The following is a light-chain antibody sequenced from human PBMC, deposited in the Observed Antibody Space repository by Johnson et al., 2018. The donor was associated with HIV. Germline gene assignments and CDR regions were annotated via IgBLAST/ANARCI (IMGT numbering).Light chain of an antibody. CDR2: ETN. V-gene: IGLV1-51*02. Sequence: HSVLTQPPSVSAAPGQKVTISCSGSSSNIGNNYVSWYQQLPGTAPKLLIYETNKRPSGIPDRFSGSKSGTSATLGITGLQTGDEADYYCGTWDSSLSAYVFGTRTKVTVL. J-gene: IGLJ1*01. CDR3: GTWDSSLSAYV. CDR1: SSNIGNNY.